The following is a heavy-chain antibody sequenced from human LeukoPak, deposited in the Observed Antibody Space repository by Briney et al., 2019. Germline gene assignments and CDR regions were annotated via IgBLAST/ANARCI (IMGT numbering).Heavy chain of an antibody. J-gene: IGHJ1*01. CDR2: IYYSGST. Sequence: SETLSLTCTVSGGSICSYYWSWIRQPPGKGLEWIGYIYYSGSTNYNPSLKSRVTISENTSKNQFSLKLSSVTAADTAVYYCARAVIGSYGHFQRWGQGRLVSVSS. D-gene: IGHD1-26*01. CDR3: ARAVIGSYGHFQR. V-gene: IGHV4-59*01. CDR1: GGSICSYY.